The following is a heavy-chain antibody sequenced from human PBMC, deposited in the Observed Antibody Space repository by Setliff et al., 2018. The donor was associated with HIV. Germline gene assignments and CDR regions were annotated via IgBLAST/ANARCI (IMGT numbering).Heavy chain of an antibody. CDR2: ITPIFGTA. J-gene: IGHJ6*03. CDR1: GGTFSSYA. CDR3: ARGGEKLGSSWYYYYYYMDV. D-gene: IGHD6-13*01. V-gene: IGHV1-69*05. Sequence: SVKVSCKASGGTFSSYAISWVRQAPGQGLEWMGGITPIFGTANYAQKFQGRVTITTDESTSTAYMELSSLRSEDTAVYYCARGGEKLGSSWYYYYYYMDVWGKGTTVTVS.